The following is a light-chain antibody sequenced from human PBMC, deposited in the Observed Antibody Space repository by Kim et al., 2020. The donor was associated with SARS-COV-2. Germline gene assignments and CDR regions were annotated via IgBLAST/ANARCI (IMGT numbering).Light chain of an antibody. CDR2: DAS. CDR3: QQYNNWPVT. V-gene: IGKV3-15*01. CDR1: QSVSSN. J-gene: IGKJ1*01. Sequence: EIVMTQSPATLSVSPGERATLSCRASQSVSSNLAWYQQRPGQAPRLLIYDASTRATGIPARFSGSGSGTEFTLTIGRLQSEDFAVFYCQQYNNWPVTFGQGTKVDIK.